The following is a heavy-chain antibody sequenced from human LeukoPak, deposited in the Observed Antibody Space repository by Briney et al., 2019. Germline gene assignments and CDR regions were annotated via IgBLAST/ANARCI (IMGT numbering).Heavy chain of an antibody. V-gene: IGHV4-59*01. CDR1: GGSISSYY. D-gene: IGHD1-1*01. CDR3: ARDPTRWTDAFDI. J-gene: IGHJ3*02. Sequence: KPSETLSLTCTVSGGSISSYYWSWIRQPPGKGLEWIGYIYYSGSTNYNPSLKSRVTISVDTSKNQFSLKLSSVTAADTAVYYCARDPTRWTDAFDIWGQGTMVTVPS. CDR2: IYYSGST.